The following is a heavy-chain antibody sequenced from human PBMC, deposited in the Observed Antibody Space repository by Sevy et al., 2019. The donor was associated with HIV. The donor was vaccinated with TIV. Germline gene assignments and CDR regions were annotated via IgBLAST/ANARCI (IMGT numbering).Heavy chain of an antibody. V-gene: IGHV3-21*01. CDR1: GFTFNVYS. CDR3: ARDGGCSSTSCLLYFDY. CDR2: ISSTFSI. Sequence: GGSLRLSCATSGFTFNVYSMYWVRQAPGKGLEWVSSISSTFSINYEDSVKGRFTISRDNAKNSLYLQLNSLRAEDTAVYYCARDGGCSSTSCLLYFDYWGQGTLVTVSS. D-gene: IGHD2-2*01. J-gene: IGHJ4*02.